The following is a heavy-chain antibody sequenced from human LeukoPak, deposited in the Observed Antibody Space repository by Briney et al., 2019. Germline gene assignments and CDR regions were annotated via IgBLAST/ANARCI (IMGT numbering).Heavy chain of an antibody. J-gene: IGHJ4*02. V-gene: IGHV3-23*01. CDR3: AKDVVGQQWPENC. CDR2: ISGSGTNT. CDR1: GFTFRSYS. D-gene: IGHD6-19*01. Sequence: PGGSLRLSCAASGFTFRSYSMNWVRQAPGKGLEWVSAISGSGTNTYYADSVKGRFTISRDNSKNSLYLQMNSLRAEDTAVYYCAKDVVGQQWPENCWGQGTLVTVSS.